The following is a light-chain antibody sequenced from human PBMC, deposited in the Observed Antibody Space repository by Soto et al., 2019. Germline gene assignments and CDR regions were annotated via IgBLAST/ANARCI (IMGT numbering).Light chain of an antibody. CDR1: QSVSSNF. V-gene: IGKV3-20*01. J-gene: IGKJ1*01. CDR2: GAS. Sequence: DIVLTQSPGTLSLSPGERATLSCRASQSVSSNFLAWYQQKPGQAPRLLISGASSRATGIPDRFSGSGSGIDFTLTISRLEPEGFSVYYCQQYGNSPRTFGQGTKVEIK. CDR3: QQYGNSPRT.